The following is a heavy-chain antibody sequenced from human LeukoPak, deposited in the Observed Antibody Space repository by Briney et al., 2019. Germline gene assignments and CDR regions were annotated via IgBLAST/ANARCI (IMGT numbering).Heavy chain of an antibody. CDR2: LYSDDNT. D-gene: IGHD1-14*01. CDR1: GFTVITND. Sequence: GGSLRLSCAASGFTVITNDMTWVRQAPGKGLGWVSVLYSDDNTKYADSVQGRFTISRDNSKNTLYLEMNSLRPDDTAVYYCARGVEPLAANTLAYWGQGTLVTVSS. J-gene: IGHJ4*02. V-gene: IGHV3-53*01. CDR3: ARGVEPLAANTLAY.